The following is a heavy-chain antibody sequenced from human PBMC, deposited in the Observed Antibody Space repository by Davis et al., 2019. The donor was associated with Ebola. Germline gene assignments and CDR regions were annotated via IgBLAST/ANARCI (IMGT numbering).Heavy chain of an antibody. CDR1: GFTFDDYA. J-gene: IGHJ6*02. Sequence: GGSLRLSCAASGFTFDDYAMHWVRQAPGKGLEWVSGITWNSGSIGYADSVKGRFTISRDNAKNSLYLQMNSLRAEDTAVYYCARNYGSGSYYYYYYGMDVWGQGTTVTVSS. CDR2: ITWNSGSI. D-gene: IGHD3-10*01. CDR3: ARNYGSGSYYYYYYGMDV. V-gene: IGHV3-9*01.